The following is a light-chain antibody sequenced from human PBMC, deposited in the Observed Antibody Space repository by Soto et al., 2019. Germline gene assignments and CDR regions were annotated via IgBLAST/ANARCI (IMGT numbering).Light chain of an antibody. CDR3: DSYAGNYVI. V-gene: IGLV2-23*02. CDR1: SSDVGSYNL. Sequence: QSVLTQPASVSGSPGQSITIYCTGSSSDVGSYNLVSWYQQHPGKAPKLLIYEVTKRPSGLSNRFSGSKSGNTSSLTISGLQAADEADYYCDSYAGNYVIFGGGSKLTVL. J-gene: IGLJ2*01. CDR2: EVT.